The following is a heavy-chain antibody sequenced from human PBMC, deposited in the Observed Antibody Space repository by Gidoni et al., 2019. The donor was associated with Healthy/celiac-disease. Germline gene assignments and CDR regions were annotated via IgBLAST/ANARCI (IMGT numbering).Heavy chain of an antibody. CDR3: ARLASSDDCSGGSCDLLDI. Sequence: EGQLVQSAAEVRKPGEYRKISCKGSGSSFTRYLIGWVRQMAGKGLEWMGIIHPGDSDTVYSPSFQGQVTISADKSISTAYLQWSSLKASDTAMYYCARLASSDDCSGGSCDLLDIWGQGTMVTVSS. CDR1: GSSFTRYL. CDR2: IHPGDSDT. J-gene: IGHJ3*02. V-gene: IGHV5-51*01. D-gene: IGHD2-15*01.